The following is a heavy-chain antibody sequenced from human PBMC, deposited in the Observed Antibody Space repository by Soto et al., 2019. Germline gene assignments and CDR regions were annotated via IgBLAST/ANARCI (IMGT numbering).Heavy chain of an antibody. CDR2: IIPILGIA. D-gene: IGHD5-12*01. V-gene: IGHV1-69*02. CDR1: GGTFSSYT. CDR3: ARGGYSGYDFYYYYYMDV. J-gene: IGHJ6*03. Sequence: QVQLVQSGAEVKKPGSSVKVSCKASGGTFSSYTISWVRQAPGQGLEWMGRIIPILGIANYAQKFQGRVTITADKSTSTAYMELSSLRSEDTAVYYCARGGYSGYDFYYYYYMDVWGKGTTVTVS.